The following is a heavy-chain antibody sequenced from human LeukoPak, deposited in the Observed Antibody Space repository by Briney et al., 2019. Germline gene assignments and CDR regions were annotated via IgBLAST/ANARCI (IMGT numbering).Heavy chain of an antibody. Sequence: GASVKVSCKASGYTFTGYYMHWVRQAPGQGLEWMGWINPNSGGTNYAQKFQGRVTMTRDTSISTAYMELSRLRSDDTAVYYCARTIVATIHYFDYWGQGTLVTVSS. D-gene: IGHD5-12*01. CDR2: INPNSGGT. V-gene: IGHV1-2*02. J-gene: IGHJ4*02. CDR1: GYTFTGYY. CDR3: ARTIVATIHYFDY.